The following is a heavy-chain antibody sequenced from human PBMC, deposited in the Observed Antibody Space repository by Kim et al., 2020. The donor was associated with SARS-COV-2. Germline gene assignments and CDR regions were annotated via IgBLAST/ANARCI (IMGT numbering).Heavy chain of an antibody. CDR3: AKGARITMVRGKYAGY. J-gene: IGHJ4*02. D-gene: IGHD3-10*01. Sequence: GGSLRLSCAASGFTFSSYGMHWVRQAPGKGLEWVAVISYDGSNKYYADSVKGRFTISRDNSKNTLYLQMNSLRAEDTAVYYCAKGARITMVRGKYAGYWGQGTLVTVSS. V-gene: IGHV3-30*18. CDR2: ISYDGSNK. CDR1: GFTFSSYG.